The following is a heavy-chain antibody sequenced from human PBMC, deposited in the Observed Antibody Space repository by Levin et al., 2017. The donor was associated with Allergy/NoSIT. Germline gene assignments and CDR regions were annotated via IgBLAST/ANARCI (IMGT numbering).Heavy chain of an antibody. V-gene: IGHV1-18*01. J-gene: IGHJ6*02. D-gene: IGHD3-3*01. CDR1: GYTFNTYR. Sequence: ASVKVSCKAAGYTFNTYRINWVRQAPGQGLEWMGWISGYNGNTKYAQKFQGRVIMATDTSTSTAYMELRGLRSDDTALLFCARGEEVGYDNFWSGYFPGGMDVWGQGTTVTVSS. CDR3: ARGEEVGYDNFWSGYFPGGMDV. CDR2: ISGYNGNT.